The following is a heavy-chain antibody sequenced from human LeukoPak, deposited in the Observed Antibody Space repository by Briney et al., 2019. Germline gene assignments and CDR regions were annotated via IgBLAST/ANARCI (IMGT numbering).Heavy chain of an antibody. CDR1: GGSISSYY. CDR3: ASAPLSVSYYYYYGMDV. J-gene: IGHJ6*02. V-gene: IGHV4-59*12. CDR2: IYYSGST. D-gene: IGHD1-26*01. Sequence: PSETLSLTCTVSGGSISSYYWSWIRQPPGKGLEWIGYIYYSGSTNYNPSLKSRVTISVDTSKNQFSLKLTSVTAADTAVYYCASAPLSVSYYYYYGMDVWGQGTTVTVSS.